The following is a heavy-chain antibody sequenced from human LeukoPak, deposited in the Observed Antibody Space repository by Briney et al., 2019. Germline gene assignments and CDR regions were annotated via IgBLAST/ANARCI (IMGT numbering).Heavy chain of an antibody. CDR2: IYPSGDS. D-gene: IGHD3-10*01. V-gene: IGHV4-39*01. J-gene: IGHJ5*02. Sequence: SVTLSLTCNVSGGSIGSSYYYWGWIRQPPGKGLEWIGSIYPSGDSHYNPSLKSRVTLSVDTSKNQFSLKLNSVTAADTAVYYCARHWGAWGQGTLVTVSS. CDR3: ARHWGA. CDR1: GGSIGSSYYY.